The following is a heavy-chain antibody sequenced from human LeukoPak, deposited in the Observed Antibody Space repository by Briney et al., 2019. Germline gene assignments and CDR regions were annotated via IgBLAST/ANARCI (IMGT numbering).Heavy chain of an antibody. J-gene: IGHJ4*02. Sequence: GGSLRLSCAASGFTFSSYSMNWVRPAPGEGVGWGSSISSSSSYIYYADSVKGRFTISRDNAKNSLYLQMNSLRAEDTAVYYCASGQGGNPLTYFDYWGQGTLVTVSS. D-gene: IGHD4-23*01. CDR3: ASGQGGNPLTYFDY. V-gene: IGHV3-21*01. CDR1: GFTFSSYS. CDR2: ISSSSSYI.